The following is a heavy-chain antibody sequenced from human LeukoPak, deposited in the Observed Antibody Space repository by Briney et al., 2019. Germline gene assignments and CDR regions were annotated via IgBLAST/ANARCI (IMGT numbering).Heavy chain of an antibody. CDR1: GYTFTSYG. D-gene: IGHD3-22*01. CDR2: ISAYNGNT. CDR3: ARDLEYYYDSSGYYYDYYYYGMGV. Sequence: ASVKVSCKASGYTFTSYGISWVRQAPGQGLEWMGWISAYNGNTNYAQKLQGRVTMTTDTSTSTAYMELRSLRSDDTAVYYCARDLEYYYDSSGYYYDYYYYGMGVWGQGTTVTVSS. J-gene: IGHJ6*02. V-gene: IGHV1-18*01.